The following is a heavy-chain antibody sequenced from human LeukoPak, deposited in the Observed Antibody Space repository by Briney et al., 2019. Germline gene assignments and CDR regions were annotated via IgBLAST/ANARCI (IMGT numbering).Heavy chain of an antibody. CDR1: GFTFSRYA. CDR2: ISGSGYRT. V-gene: IGHV3-23*01. CDR3: AREGLDRGYFDY. J-gene: IGHJ4*02. Sequence: GGSLRLSCAASGFTFSRYAMSWVRQAPGKGLEWVSTISGSGYRTYYADSVKGRFTISRDNSKNTVYLQMNSLRAEDTAVYYCAREGLDRGYFDYWGQGSLVTVSS. D-gene: IGHD1-14*01.